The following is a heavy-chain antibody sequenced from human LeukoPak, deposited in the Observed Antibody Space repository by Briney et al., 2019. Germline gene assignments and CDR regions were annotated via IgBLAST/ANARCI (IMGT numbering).Heavy chain of an antibody. CDR3: ATTSRDFLSGLDY. V-gene: IGHV4-59*01. CDR1: GDSISRYY. J-gene: IGHJ4*02. Sequence: NSSETLSLTCTVSGDSISRYYWSWIRQPPGKGLEWIGYIYYTGTTNYNPSLKSRVTITVDTSKNQFSLRLSSVTAADTAVYYCATTSRDFLSGLDYWGQGTLVTVSS. D-gene: IGHD3-3*01. CDR2: IYYTGTT.